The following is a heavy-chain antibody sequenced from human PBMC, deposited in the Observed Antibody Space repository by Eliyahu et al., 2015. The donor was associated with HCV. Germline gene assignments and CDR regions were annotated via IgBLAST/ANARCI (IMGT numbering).Heavy chain of an antibody. Sequence: VQLQESGPGLVKPSQTLSLTCTVSGGSISRGSYYWSWIRQPAGKGLEWXGRIYTXGSTNXNPSLKSRVTISVDTSKNQFSLKLSSVTAADTAVYYCARDLMVRGVANWFDPWGQGTLVTVSS. V-gene: IGHV4-61*02. CDR1: GGSISRGSYY. D-gene: IGHD3-10*01. J-gene: IGHJ5*02. CDR2: IYTXGST. CDR3: ARDLMVRGVANWFDP.